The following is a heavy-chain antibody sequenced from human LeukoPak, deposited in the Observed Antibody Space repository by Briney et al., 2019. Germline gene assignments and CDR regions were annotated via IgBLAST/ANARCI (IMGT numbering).Heavy chain of an antibody. CDR2: INHSGST. Sequence: SETLSLTCAVYGGSFSGYYWSWIRQPPGKGLEWIGEINHSGSTNYNPSLNSRVTISVDTSKNQFSLRLSSVTAADTAIYYCARAVPGRFDYWGQGTLVTVSS. V-gene: IGHV4-34*01. CDR1: GGSFSGYY. D-gene: IGHD6-19*01. CDR3: ARAVPGRFDY. J-gene: IGHJ4*02.